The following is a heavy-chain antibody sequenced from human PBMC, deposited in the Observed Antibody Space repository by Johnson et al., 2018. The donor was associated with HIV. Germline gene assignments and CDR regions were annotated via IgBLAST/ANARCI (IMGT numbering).Heavy chain of an antibody. Sequence: VQLVESGGTVVQPGRSLRLSCAASGFTFGDYAMHWVRQAPGKGLEWVSGITWNSGSIDYADSVKGRFTISRDNAKNSLYLQMNSLRAEDTALYYCAKNFWGVGYPPFAFAIWGQGTMVTVSS. J-gene: IGHJ3*02. CDR1: GFTFGDYA. V-gene: IGHV3-9*01. D-gene: IGHD7-27*01. CDR2: ITWNSGSI. CDR3: AKNFWGVGYPPFAFAI.